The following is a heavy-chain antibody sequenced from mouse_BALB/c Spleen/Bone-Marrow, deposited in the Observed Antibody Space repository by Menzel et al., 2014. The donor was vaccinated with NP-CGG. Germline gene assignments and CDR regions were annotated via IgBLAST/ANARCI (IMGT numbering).Heavy chain of an antibody. V-gene: IGHV1-54*01. CDR1: GYAFTNYL. J-gene: IGHJ4*01. CDR3: ARWDYAMDY. Sequence: VQLVEYGAELVRPGTSVKVSCKASGYAFTNYLIEWVKQRPGQGLEWIGVINPGSGGTNYNEKFKGKATLTADKSSSTAYMQLSSLTSDDSAVYFCARWDYAMDYWGQGTSVTVSS. CDR2: INPGSGGT.